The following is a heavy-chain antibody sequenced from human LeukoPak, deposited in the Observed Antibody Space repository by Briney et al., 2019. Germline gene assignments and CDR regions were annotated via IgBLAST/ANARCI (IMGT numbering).Heavy chain of an antibody. J-gene: IGHJ5*02. CDR2: MYYSGST. Sequence: SETLSLTCTVSGGSISSGDYYWSWIRQPPGKGLEWIAYMYYSGSTNYNPSLKSRVTMSVDTSKNQFSLKLSSVTAADTAVYYCARDNWNYEANWFDPWGQGTLVTVSS. CDR3: ARDNWNYEANWFDP. CDR1: GGSISSGDYY. D-gene: IGHD1-7*01. V-gene: IGHV4-61*08.